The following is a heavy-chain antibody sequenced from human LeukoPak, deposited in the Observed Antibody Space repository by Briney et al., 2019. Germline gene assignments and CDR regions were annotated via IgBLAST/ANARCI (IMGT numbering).Heavy chain of an antibody. Sequence: GGSLRLSCAASGSTFSSYGMSWVRQAPGKGLEYVSGISGSGGTTYYADSVKGRFTISRDNSKNTLYLQMNSLRAEDTALYYCAKDRSGYDYYGQYYFDYWGQGTQVTVSS. D-gene: IGHD5-12*01. J-gene: IGHJ4*02. CDR2: ISGSGGTT. CDR1: GSTFSSYG. CDR3: AKDRSGYDYYGQYYFDY. V-gene: IGHV3-23*01.